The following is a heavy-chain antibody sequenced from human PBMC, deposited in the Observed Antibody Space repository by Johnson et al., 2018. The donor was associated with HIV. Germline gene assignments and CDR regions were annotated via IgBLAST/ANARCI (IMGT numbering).Heavy chain of an antibody. CDR3: ARDKAMLVVVHDAFDI. CDR2: IKQDGSEK. V-gene: IGHV3-7*01. D-gene: IGHD3-22*01. J-gene: IGHJ3*02. Sequence: VQLVESGGGLVQPGGSLRLSCAASGFTFSSYWMSWVRQAPGKGLEWVANIKQDGSEKYYVDSVKGRFTISRDNAKNSLYLQMNSLRAEDTAVYYCARDKAMLVVVHDAFDIWGQGTMVTVSS. CDR1: GFTFSSYW.